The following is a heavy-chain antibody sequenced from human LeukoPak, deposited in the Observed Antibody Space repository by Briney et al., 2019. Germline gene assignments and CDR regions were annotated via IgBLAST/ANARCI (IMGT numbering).Heavy chain of an antibody. CDR2: IYHSGST. V-gene: IGHV4-38-2*02. D-gene: IGHD5-18*01. CDR3: ARDGAGYTYGP. CDR1: GYSVSSGFY. Sequence: KASETLSLTCTVSGYSVSSGFYWGWIRQPPGKGLEWLGGIYHSGSTYYNPSLKSRVTISMDTSKNQFSLRLTSVTASDTAVYYCARDGAGYTYGPWGQGILVTVSS. J-gene: IGHJ5*02.